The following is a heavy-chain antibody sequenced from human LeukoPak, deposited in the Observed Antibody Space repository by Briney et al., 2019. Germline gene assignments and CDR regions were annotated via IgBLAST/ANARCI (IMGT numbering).Heavy chain of an antibody. Sequence: PGGSLRLSCAASGFTFSSYGMHWVRQAPGKGLEWVAVIWYDGSNKYYADSVKGRFTISRDNSKNTLYLQMNSLRAEDTAVYYCARESCSGGSCYGEYWGQGTLVTVSS. J-gene: IGHJ4*02. CDR3: ARESCSGGSCYGEY. D-gene: IGHD2-15*01. CDR2: IWYDGSNK. V-gene: IGHV3-33*01. CDR1: GFTFSSYG.